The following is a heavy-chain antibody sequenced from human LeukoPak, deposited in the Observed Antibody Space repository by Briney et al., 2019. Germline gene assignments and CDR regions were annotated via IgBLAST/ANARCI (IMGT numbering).Heavy chain of an antibody. D-gene: IGHD6-19*01. V-gene: IGHV4-34*01. CDR1: GGSFSGYY. J-gene: IGHJ4*02. Sequence: SETLSITCAVYGGSFSGYYWSWIRQPPGKGLEWIGEINHSGSTNYNPSLKSRVTISVDTSKNQFSLKLSSVTAADTAVYYCARGWGIAVAGTAPFGYWGQGTLVTVSS. CDR2: INHSGST. CDR3: ARGWGIAVAGTAPFGY.